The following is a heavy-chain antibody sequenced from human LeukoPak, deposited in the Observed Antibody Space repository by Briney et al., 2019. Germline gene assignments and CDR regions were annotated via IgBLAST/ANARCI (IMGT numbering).Heavy chain of an antibody. CDR2: ISYDGSNK. CDR1: GFTFSSYA. J-gene: IGHJ4*02. CDR3: ARDGCYDFWSGHPTYYFDY. Sequence: GRSLRLSCAASGFTFSSYAMHWVRQAPGKGLEWVAVISYDGSNKYYADSVKGRFTISRDNSKNTLYLQMNSLRAEDTAVYYCARDGCYDFWSGHPTYYFDYWGQGTLVTVSS. V-gene: IGHV3-30-3*01. D-gene: IGHD3-3*01.